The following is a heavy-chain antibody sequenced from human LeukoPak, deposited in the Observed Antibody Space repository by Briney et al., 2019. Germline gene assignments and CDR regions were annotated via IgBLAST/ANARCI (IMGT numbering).Heavy chain of an antibody. CDR2: IYYSGST. D-gene: IGHD3-10*01. V-gene: IGHV4-39*07. CDR3: ANLRYYGSGSYYRPYYMDV. CDR1: GGSIRSSSYY. Sequence: SETLSLTCTVSGGSIRSSSYYWGWIRQPPGKGLEWIGSIYYSGSTYYNPSLKIRVTISVDTSKNQFSLKLSSVTAADTAVYYCANLRYYGSGSYYRPYYMDVWGKGTTVTVSS. J-gene: IGHJ6*03.